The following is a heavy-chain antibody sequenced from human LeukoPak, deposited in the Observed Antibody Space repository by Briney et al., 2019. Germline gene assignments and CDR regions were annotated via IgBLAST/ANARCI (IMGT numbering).Heavy chain of an antibody. CDR1: GFTSSSYA. J-gene: IGHJ4*02. V-gene: IGHV3-30*04. CDR3: ARDTHYYYDSSGYLLL. CDR2: ISYDGSNK. Sequence: GGSLRLSCAASGFTSSSYAMHWVRQAPGKGLEWVAVISYDGSNKYYADSVKGRFTISRDNSKNTLYLQMNSLRAEDTAVYYCARDTHYYYDSSGYLLLWGQGTLVTVSS. D-gene: IGHD3-22*01.